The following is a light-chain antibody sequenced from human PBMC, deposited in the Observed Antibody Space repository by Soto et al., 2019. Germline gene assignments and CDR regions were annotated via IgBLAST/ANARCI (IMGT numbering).Light chain of an antibody. V-gene: IGLV7-46*01. CDR1: TGAVTSGHY. Sequence: QAVVTQEPSLTVSPGGTVTLTCGASTGAVTSGHYPYWFQQKPGQAPRTLIYDTSNKHSWTPARFSGSLLGGKAALTLSGAQSEDEAEYYCFIVYSGGVVFGGGTKLTVL. J-gene: IGLJ2*01. CDR2: DTS. CDR3: FIVYSGGVV.